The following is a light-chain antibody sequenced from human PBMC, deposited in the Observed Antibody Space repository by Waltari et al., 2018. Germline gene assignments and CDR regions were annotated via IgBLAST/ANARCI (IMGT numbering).Light chain of an antibody. CDR1: QSISNW. V-gene: IGKV1-5*03. CDR3: KQYNTYSS. Sequence: DIQMTQSPSSLSASVGDRVTITCRASQSISNWLAWYQQKPGKAPILLIYKASILKSGVPSRFSGSGSGTQFTLTISSLQPGDFATYYCKQYNTYSSCGQGTKLEIK. J-gene: IGKJ2*01. CDR2: KAS.